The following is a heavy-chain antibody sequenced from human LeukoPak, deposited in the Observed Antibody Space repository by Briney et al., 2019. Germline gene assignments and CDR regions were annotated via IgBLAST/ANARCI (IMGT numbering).Heavy chain of an antibody. Sequence: GGSLRLSCTASGFTFSSYEMNWARQAPGKGLEWVSYISSSGSTIYYADSVKGRFTISRDNAKNSLYLQMNSLRAEDTAVYYCAELGITMIGGVWGKGTTVTISS. CDR2: ISSSGSTI. V-gene: IGHV3-48*03. D-gene: IGHD3-10*02. CDR3: AELGITMIGGV. CDR1: GFTFSSYE. J-gene: IGHJ6*04.